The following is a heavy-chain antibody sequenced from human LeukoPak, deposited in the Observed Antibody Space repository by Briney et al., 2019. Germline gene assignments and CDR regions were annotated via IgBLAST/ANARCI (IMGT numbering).Heavy chain of an antibody. CDR1: GGSFSGYY. V-gene: IGHV4-34*01. CDR3: ARSGPRFGELSFSPQRYGMDV. CDR2: INHSGST. J-gene: IGHJ6*02. D-gene: IGHD3-10*01. Sequence: KPSETLSLTCVVYGGSFSGYYWSWIRQPPGKGLEWIGEINHSGSTNYNPSLKSRVTISVDTSKNQFSLKLSSVTAADTAVYYCARSGPRFGELSFSPQRYGMDVWGQGTTVTVSS.